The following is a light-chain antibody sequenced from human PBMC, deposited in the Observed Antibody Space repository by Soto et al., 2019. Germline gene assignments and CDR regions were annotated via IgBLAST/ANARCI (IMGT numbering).Light chain of an antibody. V-gene: IGKV3-11*01. J-gene: IGKJ4*01. CDR1: QSVSSY. CDR2: DAS. Sequence: EIVLTQSPATLSLSPGERATLSCRASQSVSSYLAWYQQKPGQAPRLLIYDASNRATGIPGRFSGNGSGTDFTLTISSLEPEDFAVYYCQQRSNWPPGFGGGTKVEIK. CDR3: QQRSNWPPG.